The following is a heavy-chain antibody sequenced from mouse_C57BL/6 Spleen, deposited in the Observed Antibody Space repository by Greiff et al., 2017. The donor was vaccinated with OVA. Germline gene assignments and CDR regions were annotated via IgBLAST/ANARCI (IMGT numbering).Heavy chain of an antibody. CDR2: INPNYGTT. CDR3: ARAGRAQATLFDY. J-gene: IGHJ2*01. D-gene: IGHD3-2*02. Sequence: EVQLQQSGPELVKPGASVKISCKASGYSFTDYNMNWVKQSHGKSLEWIGVINPNYGTTSYNQKFKGKATLTVDQSSSTAYMQLNSLTSEDSAVYDGARAGRAQATLFDYWGQGTTLTVSS. CDR1: GYSFTDYN. V-gene: IGHV1-39*01.